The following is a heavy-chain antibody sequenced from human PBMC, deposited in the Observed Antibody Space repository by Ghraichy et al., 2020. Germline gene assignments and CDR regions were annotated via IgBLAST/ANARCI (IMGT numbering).Heavy chain of an antibody. CDR1: GFTFSSYA. D-gene: IGHD5-12*01. V-gene: IGHV3-23*01. Sequence: GGSLRLSCAASGFTFSSYAMSWVRQAPGKGLEWVSAISGSGGSTYYADSVKGRFTISRDNSKNTLYLQMNSLRAEDTAVYYCAKGGRMDTIRGDAFDIWGQGTMVTVSS. J-gene: IGHJ3*02. CDR2: ISGSGGST. CDR3: AKGGRMDTIRGDAFDI.